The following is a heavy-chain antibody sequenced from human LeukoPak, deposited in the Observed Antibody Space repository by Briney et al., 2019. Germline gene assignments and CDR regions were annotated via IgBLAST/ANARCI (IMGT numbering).Heavy chain of an antibody. CDR1: GFTFSSYA. V-gene: IGHV3-23*01. CDR3: AKDRGSYYSEYFQH. Sequence: PGGSLRLSCAASGFTFSSYAMSWVRQAPGRGLEWVSAISGSGGSTYYADSVKGRFTISRDNSKNTLYLQMNSLRAEDTAVYYCAKDRGSYYSEYFQHWGQGTLVTVSS. CDR2: ISGSGGST. J-gene: IGHJ1*01. D-gene: IGHD1-26*01.